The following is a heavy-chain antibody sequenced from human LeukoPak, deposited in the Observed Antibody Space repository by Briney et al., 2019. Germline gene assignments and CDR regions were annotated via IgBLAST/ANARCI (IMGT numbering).Heavy chain of an antibody. CDR3: ARSRPYGSGSYFDY. Sequence: GASVKVSCKASGYTCTSYAMHWVRQAPGQRLEWMGWINAGNGNTKYSQKFQGRVTITRDTSASTAYMELSSLRPEDTAVYYCARSRPYGSGSYFDYWGQGTLVTVSS. J-gene: IGHJ4*02. CDR1: GYTCTSYA. V-gene: IGHV1-3*01. CDR2: INAGNGNT. D-gene: IGHD3-10*01.